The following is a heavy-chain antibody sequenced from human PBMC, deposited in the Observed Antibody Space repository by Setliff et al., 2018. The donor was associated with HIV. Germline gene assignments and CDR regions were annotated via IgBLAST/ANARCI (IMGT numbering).Heavy chain of an antibody. D-gene: IGHD5-12*01. Sequence: GASVKVSCKVSGYTLTELSMHWVRQAPGKGLEWMGGFDPEDGETIYAQKFQGRVTMTTDTSTSTAYMELRSLGSDDTAVYYCARGLVVVTDSDYDTNYYYYYYMDVWGKGTTVTVSS. CDR1: GYTLTELS. CDR3: ARGLVVVTDSDYDTNYYYYYYMDV. CDR2: FDPEDGET. J-gene: IGHJ6*03. V-gene: IGHV1-24*01.